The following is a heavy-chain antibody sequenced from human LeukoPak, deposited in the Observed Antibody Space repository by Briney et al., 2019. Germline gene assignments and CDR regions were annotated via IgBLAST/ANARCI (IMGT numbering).Heavy chain of an antibody. V-gene: IGHV1-2*02. D-gene: IGHD1-26*01. CDR3: ARSASKVGATPDY. J-gene: IGHJ4*02. CDR2: INPNSGGT. Sequence: ASVKVSCKASGYTFTGYYMHWVRQAPGQGLEWMGWINPNSGGTNYAQNFQGRVTMTRDTSTTTAYMELSSLISDDTAIYYCARSASKVGATPDYWGQGTLVTVSS. CDR1: GYTFTGYY.